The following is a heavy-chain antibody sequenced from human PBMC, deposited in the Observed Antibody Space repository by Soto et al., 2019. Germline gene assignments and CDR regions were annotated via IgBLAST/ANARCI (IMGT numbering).Heavy chain of an antibody. V-gene: IGHV1-8*01. CDR1: GYTFTSYD. CDR3: ARSTPLRWYPPNGMDV. Sequence: ASVKVSCKASGYTFTSYDINWVRQATGQGLEWMGWMSPNSGNTGYAQKFQGRVTMTRNTSISTAYMELSSLRSEDTAVYYCARSTPLRWYPPNGMDVWGQGTTVTVSS. D-gene: IGHD2-15*01. J-gene: IGHJ6*02. CDR2: MSPNSGNT.